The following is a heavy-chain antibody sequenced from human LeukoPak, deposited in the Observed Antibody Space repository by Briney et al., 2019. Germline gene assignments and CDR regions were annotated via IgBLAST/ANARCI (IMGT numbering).Heavy chain of an antibody. CDR3: AKDFKGSFDY. Sequence: PGGSLRLSCTASGFTFRSYAMSWVRQAPGKGLEWVSAISGSGGSTYYADSVKGRFTISRDNSKNTLYLQMNSLRAEDTAVYYCAKDFKGSFDYWGQGTLVTVSS. V-gene: IGHV3-23*01. CDR2: ISGSGGST. J-gene: IGHJ4*02. CDR1: GFTFRSYA.